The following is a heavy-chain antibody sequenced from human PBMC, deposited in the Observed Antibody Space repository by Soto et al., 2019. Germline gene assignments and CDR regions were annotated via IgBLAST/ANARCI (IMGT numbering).Heavy chain of an antibody. V-gene: IGHV4-34*01. CDR3: ARAQTYYYGSGSYWMDV. CDR1: GGSFSGYY. J-gene: IGHJ6*02. D-gene: IGHD3-10*01. CDR2: INHSGST. Sequence: PSETLSLTCAVYGGSFSGYYWSWIRQPPGKGLEWIGEINHSGSTNYNPSLKSRVTISVDTSKNQFSLKLSSVTAADTAVYYCARAQTYYYGSGSYWMDVWGQGTTVTVSS.